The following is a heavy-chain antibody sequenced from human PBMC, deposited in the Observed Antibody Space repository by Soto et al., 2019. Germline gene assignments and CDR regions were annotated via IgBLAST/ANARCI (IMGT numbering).Heavy chain of an antibody. V-gene: IGHV3-66*01. CDR3: ARVGYSSGWLRN. Sequence: EVQLVESGGGLVQPGGSLRLSCAASGFTVSSNYMSWVRQAPGKGLEWVSVIYSGGGTYYADSVKGRFTISRDNSKNTLYLQMNSLRAEVTAVYYCARVGYSSGWLRNWGQGTLVTVSS. CDR2: IYSGGGT. CDR1: GFTVSSNY. D-gene: IGHD6-19*01. J-gene: IGHJ4*02.